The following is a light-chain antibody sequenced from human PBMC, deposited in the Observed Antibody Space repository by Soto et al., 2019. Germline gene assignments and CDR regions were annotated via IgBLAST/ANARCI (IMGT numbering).Light chain of an antibody. V-gene: IGLV1-44*01. CDR3: AAWDDSLNGPV. Sequence: QLVLTQPPSASGTPGQRVTISCSGSSSNIGSNTVNWYQQLPGTAPKLPIYSNNQRPSGVPDRFSGSKSGTSASLAISGLQSEDEADYYCAAWDDSLNGPVFGGGTQLTVL. J-gene: IGLJ2*01. CDR2: SNN. CDR1: SSNIGSNT.